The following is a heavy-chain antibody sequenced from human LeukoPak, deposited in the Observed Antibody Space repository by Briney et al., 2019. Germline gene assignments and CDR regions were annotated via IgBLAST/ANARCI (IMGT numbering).Heavy chain of an antibody. CDR2: INHSGST. D-gene: IGHD4-17*01. J-gene: IGHJ4*02. CDR3: ARGPDYGDYSDY. V-gene: IGHV4-34*01. CDR1: GGSFSGYY. Sequence: SETLSLTCAVYGGSFSGYYWSWIRQPPGKGLEWIGEINHSGSTNYNPSLKSRVTISVDTSKNQFSLKLSSVTAAHTAVYYCARGPDYGDYSDYWGQGTLVTVSS.